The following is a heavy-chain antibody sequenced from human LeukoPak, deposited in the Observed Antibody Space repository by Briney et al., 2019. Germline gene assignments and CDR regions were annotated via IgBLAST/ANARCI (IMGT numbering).Heavy chain of an antibody. D-gene: IGHD3-10*01. Sequence: PGGSLRLSCASSGFTFSSSWMSWVRQAPGKGLEWVAHIKQDGSEKYYVGSVKGRFTISRDIAKNSLYLQMNSLRAEDTAIYYCASGSLWSPNWFDPWGQGTLVTVSS. CDR3: ASGSLWSPNWFDP. CDR1: GFTFSSSW. J-gene: IGHJ5*02. CDR2: IKQDGSEK. V-gene: IGHV3-7*01.